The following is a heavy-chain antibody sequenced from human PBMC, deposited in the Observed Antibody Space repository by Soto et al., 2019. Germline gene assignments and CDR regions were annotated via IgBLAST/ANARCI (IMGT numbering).Heavy chain of an antibody. J-gene: IGHJ4*02. CDR3: AHRVLRTVFGLVTTTAIYFDF. CDR2: FYWDDDK. D-gene: IGHD3-3*01. CDR1: GFSLTTSGVG. Sequence: QITLNESGPTQVKPRQTLTLTCTFSGFSLTTSGVGVGWIRQSPGKAPEGLALFYWDDDKRYSPSLKSRLTITKDTSKNQLVLTMADLDPADTATYYCAHRVLRTVFGLVTTTAIYFDFWGQGTPVAVSS. V-gene: IGHV2-5*02.